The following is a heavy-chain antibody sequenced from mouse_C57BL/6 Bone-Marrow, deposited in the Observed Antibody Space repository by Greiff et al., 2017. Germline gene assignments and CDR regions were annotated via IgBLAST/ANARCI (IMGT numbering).Heavy chain of an antibody. CDR1: GYTFTSYG. V-gene: IGHV1-81*01. CDR3: ARKGAYGSWFAY. J-gene: IGHJ3*01. CDR2: IYPRSGNT. Sequence: VQLQQSGAELARPGASVKLSCKASGYTFTSYGISWVKQRTGQGLEWIGEIYPRSGNTYYNEKFKGKATLTADKSSSTAYMELRSLTSEDSAVYFCARKGAYGSWFAYWGQGTLVTVSA. D-gene: IGHD2-2*01.